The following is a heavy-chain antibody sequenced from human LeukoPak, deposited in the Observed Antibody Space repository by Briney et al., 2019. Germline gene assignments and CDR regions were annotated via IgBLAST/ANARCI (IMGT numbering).Heavy chain of an antibody. CDR2: IYYSGST. D-gene: IGHD3-3*01. V-gene: IGHV4-59*01. CDR3: ARYYDFWSGYYAFDI. CDR1: GGSISSYY. Sequence: SETLSLTCTVSGGSISSYYWSWIRQPPGKGLEWIGYIYYSGSTNYNPSLKSRVTISVDTSKNQFSLKLSSVTAADTAVYYCARYYDFWSGYYAFDIWGKGTMVTVSS. J-gene: IGHJ3*02.